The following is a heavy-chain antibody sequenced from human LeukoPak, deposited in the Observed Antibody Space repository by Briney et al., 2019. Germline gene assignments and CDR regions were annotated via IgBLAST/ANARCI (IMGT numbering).Heavy chain of an antibody. CDR2: ISSSSSYI. CDR1: GFTFSSYG. D-gene: IGHD1/OR15-1a*01. J-gene: IGHJ3*02. CDR3: ARRTVSDAFDI. V-gene: IGHV3-21*01. Sequence: GGSLRLSCAASGFTFSSYGMSWVRQAPGKGLEWVSSISSSSSYIYYADSVKGRFTISRDNAKNSLYLQMNSLRAEDTAVYYCARRTVSDAFDIWGQGTMVSVSS.